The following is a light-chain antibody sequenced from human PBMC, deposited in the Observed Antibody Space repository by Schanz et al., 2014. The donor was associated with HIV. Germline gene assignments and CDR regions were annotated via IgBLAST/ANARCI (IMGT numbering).Light chain of an antibody. J-gene: IGKJ2*01. Sequence: EIVLTQSPATLSLSPGERATLSCRASQSVSSYLAWYQQKPGQAPRLLIYGASTRATGIPDRFRGSGSGTDFTLTISGLQSEDFALYYCQEYNEWPPYTFGQGTKLEIK. CDR1: QSVSSY. V-gene: IGKV3-15*01. CDR2: GAS. CDR3: QEYNEWPPYT.